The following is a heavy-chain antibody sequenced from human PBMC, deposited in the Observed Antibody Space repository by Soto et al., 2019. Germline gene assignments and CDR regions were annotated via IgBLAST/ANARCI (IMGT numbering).Heavy chain of an antibody. D-gene: IGHD2-2*01. Sequence: ASVKVSCKASGYTFTSYAMHWVRQAPGQRLEWMGWINAGNGNTKYSQKFQGRVTITRDTSASTAYMELSSLRSEDTAVYYCARGMCSSSTCNAGVFEYWGQGTLVTVSS. J-gene: IGHJ4*02. V-gene: IGHV1-3*01. CDR2: INAGNGNT. CDR3: ARGMCSSSTCNAGVFEY. CDR1: GYTFTSYA.